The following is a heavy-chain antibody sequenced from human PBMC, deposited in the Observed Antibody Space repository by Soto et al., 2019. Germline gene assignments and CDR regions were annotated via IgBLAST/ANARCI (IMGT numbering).Heavy chain of an antibody. CDR3: ARGTRATQYYNYFYGMDV. V-gene: IGHV4-39*01. J-gene: IGHJ6*02. CDR2: IYSSGST. CDR1: GDSITSSNYF. Sequence: SETLSLTCDVSGDSITSSNYFWGWIRQSPKTGLEWIGTIYSSGSTYYNPSLKSRITMSIDTSKNQFSLNLGSVTAADTAVYYCARGTRATQYYNYFYGMDVWGQGTTVTVSS.